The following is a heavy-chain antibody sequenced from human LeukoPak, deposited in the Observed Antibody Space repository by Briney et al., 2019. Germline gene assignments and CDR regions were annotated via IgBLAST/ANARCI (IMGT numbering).Heavy chain of an antibody. V-gene: IGHV3-53*01. J-gene: IGHJ5*02. CDR2: IYSGGST. CDR1: GFTVSSNY. Sequence: PGGSLRLSCAASGFTVSSNYMSWVRQAPGKGLEWVSVIYSGGSTYYADSVKGRFTISRDNSKNTLYLQMNSLRAEDTAVYYCAKDRSDVAVRPRFDPWGQGTLVTVSS. D-gene: IGHD6-6*01. CDR3: AKDRSDVAVRPRFDP.